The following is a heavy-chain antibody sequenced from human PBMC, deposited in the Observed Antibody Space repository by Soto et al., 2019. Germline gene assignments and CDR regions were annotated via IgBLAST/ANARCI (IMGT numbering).Heavy chain of an antibody. CDR1: GFTFSTYW. J-gene: IGHJ1*01. CDR3: AGGTGWIWDN. Sequence: EVQLVESGGGLVQPGGSLRLSCAASGFTFSTYWMTWVRQAPGKGLEWVANIKQDGSQNYYVYSVKGRFTISRDNAKNSLYLQMNSLRAEDTAVYYWAGGTGWIWDNWGQGTLVTVAS. V-gene: IGHV3-7*04. CDR2: IKQDGSQN. D-gene: IGHD3-16*01.